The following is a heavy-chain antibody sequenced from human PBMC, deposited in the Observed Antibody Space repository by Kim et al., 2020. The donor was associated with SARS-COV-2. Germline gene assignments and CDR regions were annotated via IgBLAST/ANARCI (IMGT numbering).Heavy chain of an antibody. D-gene: IGHD2-2*01. J-gene: IGHJ5*02. CDR2: IYYSGST. CDR3: ARASCSSTSCPFDP. V-gene: IGHV4-31*03. CDR1: GGSISSGGYY. Sequence: TLSLTCTVSGGSISSGGYYWSWIRQHPGKGLEWIGYIYYSGSTYYNPSLKSRVTISVDTSKNQFSLKLSSVTAADTAVYYCARASCSSTSCPFDPWGHGSLVTVSS.